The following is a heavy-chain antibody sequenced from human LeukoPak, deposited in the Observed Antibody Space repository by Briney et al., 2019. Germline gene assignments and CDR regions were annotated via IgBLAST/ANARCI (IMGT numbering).Heavy chain of an antibody. CDR1: GGSISSSNW. V-gene: IGHV4-4*02. CDR2: IYHSGST. Sequence: ASQTLSLTCTVPGGSISSSNWWSWVRPPPGKGLEWIGEIYHSGSTNYNPSLKSRVTISVDKSKNRFSLKLSSVTAADTAVYYCASGGYSSGWPIFDYWGQGTLVTVSS. D-gene: IGHD6-19*01. CDR3: ASGGYSSGWPIFDY. J-gene: IGHJ4*02.